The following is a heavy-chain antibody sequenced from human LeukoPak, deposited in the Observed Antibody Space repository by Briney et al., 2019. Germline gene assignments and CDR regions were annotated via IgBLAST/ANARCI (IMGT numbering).Heavy chain of an antibody. CDR2: ISGSGGST. CDR1: GFTFSSYA. CDR3: ARDVRNYYGLDV. Sequence: GGSLRLSCAASGFTFSSYAMSWVRQAPGKGLEWVSAISGSGGSTYYADSVKGRFTISRDNSKNTLHLQMNSLRAEDTAVYFCARDVRNYYGLDVWGQGTAVTVSS. D-gene: IGHD1-14*01. J-gene: IGHJ6*02. V-gene: IGHV3-23*01.